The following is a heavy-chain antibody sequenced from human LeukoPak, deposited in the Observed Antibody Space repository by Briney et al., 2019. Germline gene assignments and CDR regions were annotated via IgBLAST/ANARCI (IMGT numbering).Heavy chain of an antibody. CDR2: MNPNSGNT. Sequence: ASVKVSCKASGYTFTSYDINWVRPATGQGLEWMGWMNPNSGNTGYAQKFQGRVTMTRNTSISTAYMELSSLRSEDTAVYYCARDLGGITGTAYYYYGMDVWGQGTTVTVSS. D-gene: IGHD1-20*01. V-gene: IGHV1-8*01. CDR1: GYTFTSYD. CDR3: ARDLGGITGTAYYYYGMDV. J-gene: IGHJ6*02.